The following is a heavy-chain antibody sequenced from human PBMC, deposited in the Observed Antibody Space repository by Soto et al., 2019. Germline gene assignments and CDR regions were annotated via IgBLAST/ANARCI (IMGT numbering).Heavy chain of an antibody. V-gene: IGHV1-18*01. J-gene: IGHJ6*02. CDR3: ARDGASTMIVVVKPSYGMDV. D-gene: IGHD3-22*01. CDR1: GYTFTSYG. Sequence: ASVKVSCKASGYTFTSYGISWVRQAPGQGLEWMGWISAYNGNTNYAQKLQGRVTMTTDTSTSTAYMELRSLRSDDTAVYYCARDGASTMIVVVKPSYGMDVWGQGTTVTVSS. CDR2: ISAYNGNT.